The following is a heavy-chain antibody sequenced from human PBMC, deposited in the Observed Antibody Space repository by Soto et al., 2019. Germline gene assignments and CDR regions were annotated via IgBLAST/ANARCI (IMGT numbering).Heavy chain of an antibody. CDR3: ARRFCSDSYCSYFDY. CDR1: GGSFSGYY. J-gene: IGHJ4*02. V-gene: IGHV4-34*01. D-gene: IGHD3-3*01. Sequence: QVQLQQWGAGLLKPSETLSLTCALYGGSFSGYYWSWIRQPPGKGLEWIGEINHSGRTSYSPSLESRVTTSVETSKNQFSLKLTSVTAADTAVYYCARRFCSDSYCSYFDYWGQGTLVTVSS. CDR2: INHSGRT.